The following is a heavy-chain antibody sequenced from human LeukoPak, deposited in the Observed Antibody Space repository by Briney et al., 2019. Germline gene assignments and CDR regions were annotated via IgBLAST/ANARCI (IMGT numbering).Heavy chain of an antibody. D-gene: IGHD3-10*01. J-gene: IGHJ5*02. Sequence: ASVKVSCKASGYTFTSYAMNWVRQAPGQGLEWMGWMNPNSGNTGYAQKFQGRVTMTRNTSISTAYMELSSLRSEDTAVYYCARGVPYYYGSGSPYNWFDPWGQGTLVTVSS. V-gene: IGHV1-8*02. CDR1: GYTFTSYA. CDR3: ARGVPYYYGSGSPYNWFDP. CDR2: MNPNSGNT.